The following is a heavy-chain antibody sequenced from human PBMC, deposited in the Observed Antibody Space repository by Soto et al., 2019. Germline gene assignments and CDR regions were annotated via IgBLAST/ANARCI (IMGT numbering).Heavy chain of an antibody. CDR3: AREGRWSLGWFDP. CDR2: IYYSGST. CDR1: VGSIISISYY. J-gene: IGHJ5*02. V-gene: IGHV4-39*02. Sequence: SETLSLTCTFSVGSIISISYYWGCILQPPGKGLEWIVSIYYSGSTYYNPSLKSRVTISVDTSKNQFSLKLSSVTAADTAVYYCAREGRWSLGWFDPWGQGTLVTVS. D-gene: IGHD7-27*01.